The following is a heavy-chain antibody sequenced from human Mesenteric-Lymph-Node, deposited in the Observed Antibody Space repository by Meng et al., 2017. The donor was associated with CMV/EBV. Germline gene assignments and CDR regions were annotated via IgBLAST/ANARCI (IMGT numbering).Heavy chain of an antibody. D-gene: IGHD2-15*01. CDR1: SLSDYD. V-gene: IGHV4-34*01. Sequence: SLSDYDSTWIRQPPGRGLEWIGEINHGGSTHYNPSLKGRVTISVDTSKNQFSLKLTSVTDADTAVYYCVRGGYCGGGTCAGQSAFDYWGQGTLVTVSS. J-gene: IGHJ4*02. CDR3: VRGGYCGGGTCAGQSAFDY. CDR2: INHGGST.